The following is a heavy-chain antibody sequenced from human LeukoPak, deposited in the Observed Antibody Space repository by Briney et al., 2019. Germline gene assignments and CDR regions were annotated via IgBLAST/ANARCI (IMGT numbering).Heavy chain of an antibody. CDR1: GGSVSSGSYY. V-gene: IGHV4-61*01. CDR3: ARGKGYSVGLDAFDI. J-gene: IGHJ3*02. D-gene: IGHD5-18*01. Sequence: SETLSLTCTVSGGSVSSGSYYWSWIRQPPGKGLEWIGCIYYSGSTNQNPSLKSRVTISVDTSKNQFSLKLSSVTAADTAVYYCARGKGYSVGLDAFDIWGQGTMVTVSS. CDR2: IYYSGST.